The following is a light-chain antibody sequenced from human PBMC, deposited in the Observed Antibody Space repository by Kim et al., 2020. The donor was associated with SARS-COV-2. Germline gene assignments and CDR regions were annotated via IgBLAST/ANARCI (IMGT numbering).Light chain of an antibody. CDR1: SLRNYY. CDR2: GEN. V-gene: IGLV3-19*01. CDR3: NSRDSSGSHLM. Sequence: SSELTQDPAVSVALGQTVRITCQGDSLRNYYASWYQQMPGQAPVLVIYGENKRPSGIPDRFSGSTSRGTASLTITGAQAEDEADYFCNSRDSSGSHLMFGGGTADRP. J-gene: IGLJ3*02.